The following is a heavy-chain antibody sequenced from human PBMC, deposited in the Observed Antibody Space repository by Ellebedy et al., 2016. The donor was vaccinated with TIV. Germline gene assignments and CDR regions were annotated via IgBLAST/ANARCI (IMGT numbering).Heavy chain of an antibody. J-gene: IGHJ3*02. V-gene: IGHV3-53*01. Sequence: GGSLRLSXAASGVNVSSNYMSWVLQAPGKGLEWVSFIYSDGSTYYADSVKGRFTLSRDISKNTLFLQMNSLRAEDTAVYYCARAKRGSYYSAFDIWGQGTMVTVSS. CDR1: GVNVSSNY. CDR2: IYSDGST. D-gene: IGHD1-26*01. CDR3: ARAKRGSYYSAFDI.